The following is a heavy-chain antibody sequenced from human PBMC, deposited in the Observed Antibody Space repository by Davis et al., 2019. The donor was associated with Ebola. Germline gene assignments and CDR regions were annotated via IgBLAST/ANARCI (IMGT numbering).Heavy chain of an antibody. J-gene: IGHJ5*02. Sequence: GESLKISCAASGFTFSDYYMSWIRQAPGKGLEWVSAISGSGGSTYYADSVKGRFTISRDNSKNTLYLQMNSLRAEDTAVYYCAKGRIFEFVDWFDPWGQGTLVTVSS. D-gene: IGHD3-3*01. CDR2: ISGSGGST. V-gene: IGHV3-23*01. CDR1: GFTFSDYY. CDR3: AKGRIFEFVDWFDP.